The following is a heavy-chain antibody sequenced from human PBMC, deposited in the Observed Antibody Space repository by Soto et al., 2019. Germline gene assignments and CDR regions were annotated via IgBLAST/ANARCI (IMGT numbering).Heavy chain of an antibody. J-gene: IGHJ5*02. Sequence: ASVKVSCKASGYTFTSYDINWVRQATGQGLEWMGWMNPNSGNTGYAQKFQGRVTMTRNTSISTAYMELSSLRSEDTAVYYCASHRSGYYNWFDPWGQGTLVTVSS. CDR1: GYTFTSYD. CDR2: MNPNSGNT. D-gene: IGHD5-12*01. V-gene: IGHV1-8*01. CDR3: ASHRSGYYNWFDP.